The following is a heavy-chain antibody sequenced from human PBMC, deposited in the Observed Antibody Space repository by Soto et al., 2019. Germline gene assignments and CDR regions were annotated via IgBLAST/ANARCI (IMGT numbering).Heavy chain of an antibody. Sequence: SETLSLTCTVSGGSISSGDYYWSWIRQPPGKGLEWIGYIYYSGSTCYNPSLKSRVTISVDTSKDQFSLKLSSVTAADTAVYYCAREATGGLPNWLDPWGQGTLVTVSS. D-gene: IGHD4-4*01. CDR1: GGSISSGDYY. CDR3: AREATGGLPNWLDP. J-gene: IGHJ5*02. CDR2: IYYSGST. V-gene: IGHV4-30-4*01.